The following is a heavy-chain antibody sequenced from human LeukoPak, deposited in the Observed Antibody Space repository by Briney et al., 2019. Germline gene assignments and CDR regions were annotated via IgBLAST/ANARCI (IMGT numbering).Heavy chain of an antibody. D-gene: IGHD3-10*01. CDR1: GFTFSSYG. V-gene: IGHV3-33*01. Sequence: PGRSLRLSCAASGFTFSSYGMHWVRQAPGKGLEWVAVIWYDGSNKYYADSVKGRFTISRDNSKNTLYLQMNSLRAEDTAVYYCARDRLDITMVRGVIINPSFDYWGQGTPVTVSS. CDR2: IWYDGSNK. CDR3: ARDRLDITMVRGVIINPSFDY. J-gene: IGHJ4*02.